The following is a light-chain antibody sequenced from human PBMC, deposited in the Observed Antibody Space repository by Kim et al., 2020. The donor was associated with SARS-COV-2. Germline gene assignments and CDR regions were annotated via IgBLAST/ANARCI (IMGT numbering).Light chain of an antibody. Sequence: VGDRVTITCRARQGTRNNIAWCHQRRQKAPLCLIYAVYSLQSEGPSKVSGGGAGTDFSLTISRLQPVDLATYYCQKYNSDPLTFGGGSKVEIK. CDR2: AVY. CDR3: QKYNSDPLT. J-gene: IGKJ4*01. CDR1: QGTRNN. V-gene: IGKV1-16*02.